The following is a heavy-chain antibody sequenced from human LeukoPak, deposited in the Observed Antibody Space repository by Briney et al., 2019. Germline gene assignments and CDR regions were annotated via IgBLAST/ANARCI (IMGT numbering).Heavy chain of an antibody. CDR2: IYSGGST. CDR1: GFTVGSNF. V-gene: IGHV3-66*01. Sequence: GGSLRLSCAASGFTVGSNFISWVRQAPGKGLEWVSVIYSGGSTYYADSVKGRFTISRDNSKNTLYLQMNSLRAEDTAVYYCARVATVTHYGMDVWGQGTTVTVSS. J-gene: IGHJ6*02. CDR3: ARVATVTHYGMDV. D-gene: IGHD4-17*01.